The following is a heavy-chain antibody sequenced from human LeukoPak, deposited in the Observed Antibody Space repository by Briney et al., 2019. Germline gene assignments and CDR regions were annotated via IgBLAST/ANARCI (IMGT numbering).Heavy chain of an antibody. CDR2: IYYSGST. CDR3: ARVAAQGWLGVDF. CDR1: GGSISSGDYY. D-gene: IGHD6-6*01. V-gene: IGHV4-30-4*01. Sequence: PSETLSLTCTVSGGSISSGDYYWSWLRQPPGTGLEWIGYIYYSGSTYYNPSLKSRVTISVDTSKNQFSLKLSSVTAADTAVYYCARVAAQGWLGVDFWGQGTLVTVSS. J-gene: IGHJ4*02.